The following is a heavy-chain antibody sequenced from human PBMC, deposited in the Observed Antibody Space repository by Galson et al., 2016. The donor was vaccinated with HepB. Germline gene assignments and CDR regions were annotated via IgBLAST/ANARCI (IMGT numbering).Heavy chain of an antibody. V-gene: IGHV6-1*01. CDR1: GDSVYNSAAA. J-gene: IGHJ6*03. CDR3: ARAVMLGRGMDV. D-gene: IGHD3-10*01. Sequence: CAISGDSVYNSAAAWVWIRQSPSRGVEWLGRTFYRSTWENHYAGSVKNRITISPDTSRNQFSLHLNSVTPEDTAVYYCARAVMLGRGMDVWGKGTTVIVSS. CDR2: TFYRSTWEN.